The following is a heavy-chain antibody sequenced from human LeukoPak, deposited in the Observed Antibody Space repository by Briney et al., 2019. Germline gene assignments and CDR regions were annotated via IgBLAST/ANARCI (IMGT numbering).Heavy chain of an antibody. V-gene: IGHV4-59*01. J-gene: IGHJ4*02. D-gene: IGHD3-16*01. Sequence: SETLSLTCAVSGASINSDHWNWIRQLPGKGLEWIGNVDYNGATKYNRSLQSRVTISLDTTNNQFSLTLASVTAADTALYFCARGYYEAFDYWGQGRLVTVSS. CDR3: ARGYYEAFDY. CDR1: GASINSDH. CDR2: VDYNGAT.